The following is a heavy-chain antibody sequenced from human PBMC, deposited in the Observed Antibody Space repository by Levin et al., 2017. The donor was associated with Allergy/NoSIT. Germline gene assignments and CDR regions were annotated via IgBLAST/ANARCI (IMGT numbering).Heavy chain of an antibody. Sequence: GGSLRLSCAASGFTFSSYEMNWVRQAPGKGLEWVSYISSSGSTIYYADSVKGRFTISRDNAKNSLYLQMNSLRAEDTAVYYCVRDGSSDFWSRNGMDVWGQGTTVTVSS. CDR3: VRDGSSDFWSRNGMDV. V-gene: IGHV3-48*03. CDR2: ISSSGSTI. CDR1: GFTFSSYE. J-gene: IGHJ6*02. D-gene: IGHD3-3*01.